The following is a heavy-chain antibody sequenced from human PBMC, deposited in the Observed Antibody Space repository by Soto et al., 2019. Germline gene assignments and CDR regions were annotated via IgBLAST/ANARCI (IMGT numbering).Heavy chain of an antibody. D-gene: IGHD3-22*01. J-gene: IGHJ4*02. V-gene: IGHV4-30-4*01. CDR1: GGSISSGDYY. CDR2: IYYSGST. Sequence: PSETLSLTCTVSGGSISSGDYYWSWIRQPPGKGLGWIGYIYYSGSTYYNPSLKSRVTISVDTSKNQFSLELSSVTAADTAVYYCARDYYDSSGNQHFDYWGQGTLVTVSS. CDR3: ARDYYDSSGNQHFDY.